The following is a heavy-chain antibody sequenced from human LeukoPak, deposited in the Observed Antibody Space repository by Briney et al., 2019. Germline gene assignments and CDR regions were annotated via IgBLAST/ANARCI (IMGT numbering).Heavy chain of an antibody. J-gene: IGHJ3*02. CDR2: ISETSSPI. CDR3: ARDPGYGYSGAFDI. CDR1: GFTFSTYD. D-gene: IGHD5-18*01. Sequence: GGSLRLSCEVSGFTFSTYDMNWVRQAPGKGLEWVSYISETSSPIYYADSVRGRFTISRDNAKNSLYLQMNSLRAEDTAVYYCARDPGYGYSGAFDIWGQETMVTVSS. V-gene: IGHV3-48*01.